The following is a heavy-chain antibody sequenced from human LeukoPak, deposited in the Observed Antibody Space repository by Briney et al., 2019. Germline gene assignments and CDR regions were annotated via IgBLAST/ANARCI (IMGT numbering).Heavy chain of an antibody. D-gene: IGHD2-15*01. Sequence: GGSLRLSCAASGFTFSSYWMSWVRQAPGKGLEWVANIKQDGSEKYYVDSVKGRFTISRDNAKNSLYLQMNSLRAEDTAVCYCARGRYCSGGSCYSDLYYFDYWGQGTLVTVSS. V-gene: IGHV3-7*01. CDR1: GFTFSSYW. J-gene: IGHJ4*02. CDR3: ARGRYCSGGSCYSDLYYFDY. CDR2: IKQDGSEK.